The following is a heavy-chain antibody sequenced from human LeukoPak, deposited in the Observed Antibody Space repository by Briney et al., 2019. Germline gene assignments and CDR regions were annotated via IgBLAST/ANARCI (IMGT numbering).Heavy chain of an antibody. J-gene: IGHJ5*02. CDR1: GFTFSNYA. V-gene: IGHV3-23*01. Sequence: PGGSLILSCASSGFTFSNYARRLRHQAPGKVVEGGSTISGSGGSTYYAASLKRRFTISTDNPQNTLHLDMNSLRDDDTAVYYCAKDQRYSCSPGGQGTLVTVSS. CDR2: ISGSGGST. D-gene: IGHD6-6*01. CDR3: AKDQRYSCSP.